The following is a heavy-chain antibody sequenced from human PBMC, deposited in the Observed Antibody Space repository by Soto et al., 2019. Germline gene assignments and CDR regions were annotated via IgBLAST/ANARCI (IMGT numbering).Heavy chain of an antibody. D-gene: IGHD2-21*01. CDR3: AASCVGCGGFNYYGMDV. Sequence: SETLSLTCTVSGGSISSGGYYWNWISQHPVKGLEWIGYIYYSGTTYYNPSLKSRVTISVDTSKNQFSLKLSSVTAADTAVYYCAASCVGCGGFNYYGMDVWGQGTTVTVS. V-gene: IGHV4-31*03. J-gene: IGHJ6*02. CDR1: GGSISSGGYY. CDR2: IYYSGTT.